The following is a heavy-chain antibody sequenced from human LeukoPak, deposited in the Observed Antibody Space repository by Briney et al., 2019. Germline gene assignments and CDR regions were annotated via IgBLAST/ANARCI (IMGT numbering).Heavy chain of an antibody. CDR2: ISYDGSNK. Sequence: GGSLRLSCAASGFTFSSYGMHWVRQAPGKGLEWVAVISYDGSNKYYADSVKGRFTISRDNSKNTLYLQMNSLRAEDTAVYYCARPFYFDSIDIWGQGTLVTVSS. CDR1: GFTFSSYG. D-gene: IGHD3-22*01. J-gene: IGHJ4*02. V-gene: IGHV3-30*03. CDR3: ARPFYFDSIDI.